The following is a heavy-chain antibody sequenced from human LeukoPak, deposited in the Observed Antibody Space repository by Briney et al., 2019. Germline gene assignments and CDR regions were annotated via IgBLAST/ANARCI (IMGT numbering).Heavy chain of an antibody. CDR1: GFTFSSYA. CDR2: ISGSGGST. Sequence: GGSLRLSCAASGFTFSSYAMSWVRQAPGKGLEWVSAISGSGGSTYYADSVKGRFTISRDNSKNTLYLQMNSLRAEDTAVYYCARGGIYGYYFDYWGQGTLVIVSS. J-gene: IGHJ4*02. V-gene: IGHV3-23*01. CDR3: ARGGIYGYYFDY. D-gene: IGHD5-12*01.